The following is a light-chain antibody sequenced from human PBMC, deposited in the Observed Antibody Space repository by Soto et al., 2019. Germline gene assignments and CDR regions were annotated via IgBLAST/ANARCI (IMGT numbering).Light chain of an antibody. CDR2: GAS. V-gene: IGKV3-20*01. J-gene: IGKJ3*01. CDR3: QQYGNSPGT. CDR1: QSVNSRY. Sequence: EIVLTQSPGTLSLSPGERATLSCRASQSVNSRYLAWYQQNPGQAPRLLIYGASSRATGIPDRFSGSGSGTDFTLSISRLEPEDFAVYYCQQYGNSPGTFGPETKVDIK.